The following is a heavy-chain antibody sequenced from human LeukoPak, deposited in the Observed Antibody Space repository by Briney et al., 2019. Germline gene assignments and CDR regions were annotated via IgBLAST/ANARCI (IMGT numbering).Heavy chain of an antibody. CDR2: IYPGDCDT. D-gene: IGHD3-22*01. V-gene: IGHV5-51*01. J-gene: IGHJ3*02. Sequence: GESLRLSCTGSGYSFTSYWIGWVRQMPGKGLEWMGIIYPGDCDTKYSPSFQGRVTISADNAISTAYLQLSSLRASDTAVYYCARQRSYYDSSGYYYAFDIWGQGTMVTVSS. CDR1: GYSFTSYW. CDR3: ARQRSYYDSSGYYYAFDI.